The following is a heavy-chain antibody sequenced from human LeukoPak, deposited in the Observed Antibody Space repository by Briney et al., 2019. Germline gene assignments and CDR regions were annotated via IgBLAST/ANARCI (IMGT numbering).Heavy chain of an antibody. CDR2: IKQDGSEK. Sequence: GGSLRLSCAASGFTFSSYWMSWVRQAPGKGLEWVANIKQDGSEKYYVDSVKGRFTISRDNAKNSLYLQMNSLRAEDTAVYYCARAPEYYDSSGYTDAFDIWGQGTMVTVSS. J-gene: IGHJ3*02. CDR1: GFTFSSYW. V-gene: IGHV3-7*01. D-gene: IGHD3-22*01. CDR3: ARAPEYYDSSGYTDAFDI.